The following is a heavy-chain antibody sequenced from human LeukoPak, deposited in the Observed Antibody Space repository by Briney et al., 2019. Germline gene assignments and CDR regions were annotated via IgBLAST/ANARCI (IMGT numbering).Heavy chain of an antibody. CDR1: GFTFSSYW. J-gene: IGHJ4*02. CDR3: AKDGVPSRYFGRNYFDY. CDR2: MRYDGSNR. V-gene: IGHV3-30*02. Sequence: GGSLRLSCAASGFTFSSYWMHWVRQAPGKGLEWVAFMRYDGSNRNYADSVKGRFTISRDNSKNTLYLQMNSLRAEDTAVYYCAKDGVPSRYFGRNYFDYWGQGTLVTVSS. D-gene: IGHD2-8*01.